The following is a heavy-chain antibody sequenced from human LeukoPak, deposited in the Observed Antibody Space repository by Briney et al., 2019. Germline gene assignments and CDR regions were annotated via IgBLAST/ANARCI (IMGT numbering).Heavy chain of an antibody. Sequence: GGSLRLSCAASGFTFSSYAMSWVRQAPGKGLEWVSSISSSSYIYYADSVKGRFTISRDNAKNSLYLQMNSLRAEDTAVYYCARVQIVGATYDYWGQGTLVTVSS. D-gene: IGHD1-26*01. CDR1: GFTFSSYA. J-gene: IGHJ4*02. CDR3: ARVQIVGATYDY. V-gene: IGHV3-21*01. CDR2: ISSSSYI.